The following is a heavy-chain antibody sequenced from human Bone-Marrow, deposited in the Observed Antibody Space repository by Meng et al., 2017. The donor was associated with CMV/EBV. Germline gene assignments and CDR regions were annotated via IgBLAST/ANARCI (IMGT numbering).Heavy chain of an antibody. D-gene: IGHD5-18*01. V-gene: IGHV3-74*03. J-gene: IGHJ3*02. Sequence: GESLKISCAASGFTFSTYWMHWVRQVPGKGLVWVSRTNSDGSSRTYADSVKGRFTISRDNVKNTLYLQMSSLRADDTAIYYCTRDQGYNYGSDAFAIWGPGKMVNLSS. CDR2: TNSDGSSR. CDR3: TRDQGYNYGSDAFAI. CDR1: GFTFSTYW.